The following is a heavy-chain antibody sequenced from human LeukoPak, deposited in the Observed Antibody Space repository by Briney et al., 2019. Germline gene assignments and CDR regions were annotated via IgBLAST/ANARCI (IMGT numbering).Heavy chain of an antibody. Sequence: GESLKISWKGSGYSFPNYWIGWVRQMPGKGLEWMGIVSGGNSDTTYSPSFQGQVTISADKSITTAYLQWSSLKASDTAMYYCARSPGDGYIAGVDDFWGQGTMVTVSS. CDR1: GYSFPNYW. V-gene: IGHV5-51*01. D-gene: IGHD5-24*01. CDR2: VSGGNSDT. CDR3: ARSPGDGYIAGVDDF. J-gene: IGHJ3*01.